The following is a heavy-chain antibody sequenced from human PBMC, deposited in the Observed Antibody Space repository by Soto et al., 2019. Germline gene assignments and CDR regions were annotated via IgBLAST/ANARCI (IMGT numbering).Heavy chain of an antibody. Sequence: ASVKVSCKASGYTFTGYYMHWVRQAPGQGLEWMGWINPNSGGTNYAQKFQGRVTMTRDTSISTAYMEVSRLRTDDSAVYYCARGWELIHFYFDSWGQGTLVTVSS. CDR2: INPNSGGT. D-gene: IGHD1-26*01. V-gene: IGHV1-2*02. CDR3: ARGWELIHFYFDS. J-gene: IGHJ4*02. CDR1: GYTFTGYY.